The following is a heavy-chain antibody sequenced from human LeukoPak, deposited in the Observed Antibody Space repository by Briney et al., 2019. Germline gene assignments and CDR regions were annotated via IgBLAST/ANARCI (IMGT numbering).Heavy chain of an antibody. V-gene: IGHV3-23*01. J-gene: IGHJ4*02. CDR2: ISGSGGST. CDR3: AKASAMRVFVSKHFDY. D-gene: IGHD6-6*01. Sequence: GGSLRLSCAASGFTFSSYSMHWVRQAPGKGLEWVSDISGSGGSTYYADSVKGRFTISRDNSKNTLYLQMNSLRAEDTAVYYCAKASAMRVFVSKHFDYWGQGALVTVSS. CDR1: GFTFSSYS.